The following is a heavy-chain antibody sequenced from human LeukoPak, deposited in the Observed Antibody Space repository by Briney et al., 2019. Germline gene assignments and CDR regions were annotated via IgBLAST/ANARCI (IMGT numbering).Heavy chain of an antibody. CDR1: GDTVSSNTAA. J-gene: IGHJ6*02. D-gene: IGHD6-6*01. V-gene: IGHV6-1*01. CDR3: TRQRSTSTDYYGMDV. CDR2: TYYRSKWNN. Sequence: SQTLSLTCAISGDTVSSNTAAWNWIRQSPSRGLEWLGRTYYRSKWNNVYAVSVQNRITINPDTSKNQFSLQLKSATPEDTAVYYCTRQRSTSTDYYGMDVRGQGTTVTVSS.